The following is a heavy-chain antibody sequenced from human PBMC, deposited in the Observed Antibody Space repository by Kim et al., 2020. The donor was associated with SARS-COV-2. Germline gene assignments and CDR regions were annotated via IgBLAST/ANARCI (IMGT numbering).Heavy chain of an antibody. CDR1: GGSISSGGYY. Sequence: SETLSLTCTVSGGSISSGGYYWSWIRQHPGKGLEWIGYIYYSGSTYYNPSLKSRVTISVDTSKNQFSLKLSSVTAADTAVYYCARDSSGSYYVGLLDAFDIWGQGTMVTVSS. J-gene: IGHJ3*02. V-gene: IGHV4-31*03. CDR2: IYYSGST. D-gene: IGHD1-26*01. CDR3: ARDSSGSYYVGLLDAFDI.